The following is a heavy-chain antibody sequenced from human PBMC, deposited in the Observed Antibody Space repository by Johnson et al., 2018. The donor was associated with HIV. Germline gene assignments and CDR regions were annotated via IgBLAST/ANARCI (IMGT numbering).Heavy chain of an antibody. CDR3: ARGSGGIVGAQDI. Sequence: EVQLVESGGGLVQPGGSLRLSCAASGFAVSSNYMSWVRQAPGKGLEWVSVIYSGGTTYSADSVKGRFTISRDNSKNTLYLQMNSLRADDTAVYYCARGSGGIVGAQDIWGQGTMVTVSS. V-gene: IGHV3-66*02. D-gene: IGHD1-26*01. J-gene: IGHJ3*02. CDR2: IYSGGTT. CDR1: GFAVSSNY.